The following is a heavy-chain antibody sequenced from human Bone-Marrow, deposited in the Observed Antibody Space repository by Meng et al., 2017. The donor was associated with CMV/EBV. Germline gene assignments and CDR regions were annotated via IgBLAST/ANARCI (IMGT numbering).Heavy chain of an antibody. CDR1: GFTFDDYA. Sequence: GGSLRLSCAASGFTFDDYAMHWVRQAPGKGLEWVSGISWNSGSIGYADSVKGRFTISRDNAKNSLYLQMNSLRAEDTAVYYCARTYDYVWGSYRYNGGHGFDIWGQGTMVTVSS. V-gene: IGHV3-9*01. J-gene: IGHJ3*02. D-gene: IGHD3-16*02. CDR2: ISWNSGSI. CDR3: ARTYDYVWGSYRYNGGHGFDI.